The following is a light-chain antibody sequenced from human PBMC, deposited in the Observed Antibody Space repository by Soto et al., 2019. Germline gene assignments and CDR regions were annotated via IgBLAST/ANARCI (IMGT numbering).Light chain of an antibody. CDR3: QQYDDWPS. Sequence: EIVITQTPATLSVFPGERAPLSCRASQSVSSRYLAWYQQKPGQAPRLLIFGAYTRASGIPGRFSGSGSGTEFTLTISSLQSEDFAVYYCQQYDDWPSFGQGTKVDI. CDR1: QSVSSRY. CDR2: GAY. V-gene: IGKV3-15*01. J-gene: IGKJ1*01.